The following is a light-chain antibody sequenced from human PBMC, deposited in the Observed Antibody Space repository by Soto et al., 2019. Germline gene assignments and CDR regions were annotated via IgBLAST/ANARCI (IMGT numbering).Light chain of an antibody. CDR2: EGS. CDR1: SSDVGSYNL. CDR3: CPYAGSPWV. J-gene: IGLJ3*02. V-gene: IGLV2-23*01. Sequence: QSALTQPASVSGSPGQSITISCTGTSSDVGSYNLVSWYQQHPGKAPKLMIYEGSKRPSGVSNRFSGSKSGNTASLTISGLQAEDEADYYCCPYAGSPWVFGGGTKLTVL.